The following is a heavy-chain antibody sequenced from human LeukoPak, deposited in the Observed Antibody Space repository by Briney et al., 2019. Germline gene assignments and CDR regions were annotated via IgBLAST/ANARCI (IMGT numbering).Heavy chain of an antibody. D-gene: IGHD5-24*01. CDR3: ARRDGYNYGLDY. V-gene: IGHV3-23*01. J-gene: IGHJ4*02. Sequence: HSGGSLRLSCAASGFTFSSYAMSWVRQAPGKGLEWVSAISGSGGSTYYADSVKGRFTISRDNAKNSLYLQMNSLRAEDTAVYYCARRDGYNYGLDYWGQGTLVTVSS. CDR2: ISGSGGST. CDR1: GFTFSSYA.